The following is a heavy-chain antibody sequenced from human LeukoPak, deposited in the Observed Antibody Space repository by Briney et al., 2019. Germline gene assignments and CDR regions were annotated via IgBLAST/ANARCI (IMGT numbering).Heavy chain of an antibody. J-gene: IGHJ5*02. D-gene: IGHD6-6*01. Sequence: ASVKVSCKASGYTFTNYGISWVRQAPGQGLEWMGWMSALNGNTNYQHKFQGRVTMTTDTSKNTAYMELRSLRSDDTAMYYCARASGQAARPRWFDPWGQGTLVTVSS. CDR3: ARASGQAARPRWFDP. CDR2: MSALNGNT. V-gene: IGHV1-18*01. CDR1: GYTFTNYG.